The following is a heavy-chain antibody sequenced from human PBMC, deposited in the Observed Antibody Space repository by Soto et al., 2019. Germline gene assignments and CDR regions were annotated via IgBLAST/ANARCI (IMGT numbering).Heavy chain of an antibody. Sequence: GESLKISCQGSGYSFTAYWIGWVRQMPGKGLEWMGIIYPGNSDIRYSPSFQGQVTISADKSISTAYLKWSGLKASDTAMYYCARLGIWSYGMDVWGQGTTVTVSS. D-gene: IGHD3-16*01. J-gene: IGHJ6*02. CDR3: ARLGIWSYGMDV. CDR1: GYSFTAYW. V-gene: IGHV5-51*01. CDR2: IYPGNSDI.